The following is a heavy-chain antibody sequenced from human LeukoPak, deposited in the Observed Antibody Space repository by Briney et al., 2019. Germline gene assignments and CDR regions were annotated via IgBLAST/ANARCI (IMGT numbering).Heavy chain of an antibody. Sequence: GGSLRLSCAASGFTLSSYNMNWVRQAPGKGLEWVSSISSSSSYIYYTDSVKGRFTISRDNAKKSLYLQMNSLRAEDTAVYYCARGGSAAAFYFDYWGQGTLVIVSS. CDR2: ISSSSSYI. J-gene: IGHJ4*02. CDR3: ARGGSAAAFYFDY. D-gene: IGHD2-15*01. CDR1: GFTLSSYN. V-gene: IGHV3-21*01.